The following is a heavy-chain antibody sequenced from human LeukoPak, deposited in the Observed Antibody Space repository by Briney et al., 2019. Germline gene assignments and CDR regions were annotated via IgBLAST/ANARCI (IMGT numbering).Heavy chain of an antibody. D-gene: IGHD2-2*01. CDR2: IYHSGST. CDR3: ARDRGYCSSTSCSFDP. Sequence: SETLSLTCAVSGGSISSSNWWSWVRQPPGKGLEWIGEIYHSGSTNYNPSLKSRVTISVDKSKNQFSLKLSSVTAADTAVYYCARDRGYCSSTSCSFDPWGQGTLVTVSS. CDR1: GGSISSSNW. V-gene: IGHV4-4*02. J-gene: IGHJ5*02.